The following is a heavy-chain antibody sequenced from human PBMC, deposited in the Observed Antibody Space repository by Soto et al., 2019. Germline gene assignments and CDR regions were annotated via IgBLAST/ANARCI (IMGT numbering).Heavy chain of an antibody. D-gene: IGHD4-4*01. Sequence: PSETLSLTCAVYGGSFSGYYWSWIRQPPGKGLEWIGEINHSGSTNYNPSLKSRVTISVDTSKNQFSLKLSSVTAADTAVYYCASGGPRRTTVTTVRYYYMDVWGKGTTVTVSS. V-gene: IGHV4-34*01. CDR2: INHSGST. CDR1: GGSFSGYY. J-gene: IGHJ6*03. CDR3: ASGGPRRTTVTTVRYYYMDV.